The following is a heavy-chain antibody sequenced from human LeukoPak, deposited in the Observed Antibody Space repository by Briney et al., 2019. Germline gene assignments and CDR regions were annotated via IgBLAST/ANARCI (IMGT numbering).Heavy chain of an antibody. D-gene: IGHD3-10*01. CDR3: AKTNLWFGEFQHYYYMDV. CDR1: GFTFSSYG. CDR2: IRCDGSNK. Sequence: QAGGSLRLSCAASGFTFSSYGMHWVRQAPGKGLEWVAFIRCDGSNKYYADPVKGRFTISRDNSKNTLYLQMNSLRAEDTAVYYCAKTNLWFGEFQHYYYMDVWGKGTTVTISS. J-gene: IGHJ6*03. V-gene: IGHV3-30*02.